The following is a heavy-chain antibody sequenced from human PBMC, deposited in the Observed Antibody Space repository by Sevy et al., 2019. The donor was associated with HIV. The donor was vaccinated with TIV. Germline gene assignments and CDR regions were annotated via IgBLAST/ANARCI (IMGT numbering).Heavy chain of an antibody. CDR3: TRSLGYCSSTSCLRFDP. V-gene: IGHV3-73*01. CDR1: GFTFSGSA. CDR2: IRSKANSYAA. D-gene: IGHD2-2*01. J-gene: IGHJ5*02. Sequence: GGSLRLSCAASGFTFSGSAMHWVRQASGKGLEWVGRIRSKANSYAAAYAASVKGRFTICRDDSKNTAYLQMNSLKTVDAAVYYCTRSLGYCSSTSCLRFDPWGQGTLVTVSS.